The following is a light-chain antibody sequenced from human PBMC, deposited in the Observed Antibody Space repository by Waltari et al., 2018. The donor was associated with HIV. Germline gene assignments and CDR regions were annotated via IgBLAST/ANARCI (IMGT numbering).Light chain of an antibody. CDR2: WAS. J-gene: IGKJ4*01. Sequence: DIVMTQSPDSLALSLGERATITCKSSQSVFSSPKHQSYLTWYQQRPGLPPKVLIYWASTRESGVPDRFSGSGSGTDFTLTISILQAEDVALYYCHQSYSNPVTFGGGTRVAIK. CDR1: QSVFSSPKHQSY. CDR3: HQSYSNPVT. V-gene: IGKV4-1*01.